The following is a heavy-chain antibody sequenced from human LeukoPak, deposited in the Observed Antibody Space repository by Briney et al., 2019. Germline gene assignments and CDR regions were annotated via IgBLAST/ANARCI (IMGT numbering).Heavy chain of an antibody. CDR2: IYYSGGT. CDR1: GDSISSYY. D-gene: IGHD3/OR15-3a*01. V-gene: IGHV4-59*01. Sequence: SETLSLTCTVTGDSISSYYWSWIRHPPGKGLEWIGYIYYSGGTNYNPSLKSRVTMSVDTSKKQFSLKLASATAADTAVYYCAREKSDSWTASSPSYYMDVWGRGTTVIVSS. CDR3: AREKSDSWTASSPSYYMDV. J-gene: IGHJ6*03.